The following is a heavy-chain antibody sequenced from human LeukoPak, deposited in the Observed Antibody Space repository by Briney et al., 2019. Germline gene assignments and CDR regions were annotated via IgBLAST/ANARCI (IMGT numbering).Heavy chain of an antibody. CDR2: ISGSGGST. Sequence: GGSLRLSCAASGFTFSSYAMSWVRQAPGKGLEWVSAISGSGGSTYYADSVKGRFTISRDSSKNTLYLQMNSLGAEDTALYYCAKDLSDYNYYYYGMDVWGQGTTVTVSS. J-gene: IGHJ6*02. CDR1: GFTFSSYA. V-gene: IGHV3-23*01. D-gene: IGHD4-11*01. CDR3: AKDLSDYNYYYYGMDV.